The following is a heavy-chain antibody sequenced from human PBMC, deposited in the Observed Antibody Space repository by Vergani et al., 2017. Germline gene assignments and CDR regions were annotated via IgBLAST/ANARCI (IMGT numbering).Heavy chain of an antibody. D-gene: IGHD1-1*01. Sequence: QVQLQESGPGLEKPSQTLSLTCSVSGGSISSGSYYWNWIRQPAGKGLEWIGRNYTTGSTNYNPSLKSRVSISINTSKSHFSLKLSSVTAADTAVYYCARGSTPWNAGAFDIWGQGTVVTVSS. J-gene: IGHJ3*02. CDR1: GGSISSGSYY. V-gene: IGHV4-61*02. CDR2: NYTTGST. CDR3: ARGSTPWNAGAFDI.